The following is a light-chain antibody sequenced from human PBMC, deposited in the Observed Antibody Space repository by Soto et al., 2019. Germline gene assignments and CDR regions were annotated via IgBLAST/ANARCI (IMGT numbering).Light chain of an antibody. CDR3: SSYSSSSTYV. Sequence: QSALTQPASVSGYPGQSITISCTGTSSDIGGYNYVSWSQQHPGKAPNLLIFEVSNRPSGVSSRFSGSKSGNTASLTISGLQAEDEADYYCSSYSSSSTYVFGTGTKVTAL. J-gene: IGLJ1*01. V-gene: IGLV2-14*01. CDR2: EVS. CDR1: SSDIGGYNY.